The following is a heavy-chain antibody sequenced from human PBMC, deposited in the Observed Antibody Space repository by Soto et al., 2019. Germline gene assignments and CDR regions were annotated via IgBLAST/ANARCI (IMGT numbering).Heavy chain of an antibody. CDR2: IYSGGYT. D-gene: IGHD6-6*01. J-gene: IGHJ4*02. CDR3: GPRPGGGGY. Sequence: EVQLVESGGGLIQPGGSLRLSCAVSGFTVSNNYMSWVRQAPGKGLEGVSVIYSGGYTAYGDSVKGRFTISRDNSKNTYLLQKISRGAAGPPGFYLGPRPGGGGYWGQGTLVTVSS. CDR1: GFTVSNNY. V-gene: IGHV3-53*01.